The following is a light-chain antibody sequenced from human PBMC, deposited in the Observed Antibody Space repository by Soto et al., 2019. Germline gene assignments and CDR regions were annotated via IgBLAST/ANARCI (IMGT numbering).Light chain of an antibody. CDR1: SSDVGGYNY. CDR2: EVS. J-gene: IGLJ1*01. V-gene: IGLV2-14*01. Sequence: QSALTQPAAVSGSPGQSITISCTGTSSDVGGYNYVSWYQQHQGKAPKLMIYEVSNRPSGVSNRFSGSNSGNTASLTLSGLQAEDEADYYCSSYTSSSTDVFGTGTKVTAL. CDR3: SSYTSSSTDV.